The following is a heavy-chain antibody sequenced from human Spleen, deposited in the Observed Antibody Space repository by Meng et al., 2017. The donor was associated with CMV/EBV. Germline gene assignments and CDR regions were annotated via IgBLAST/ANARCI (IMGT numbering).Heavy chain of an antibody. CDR2: INWNGGST. D-gene: IGHD6-19*01. V-gene: IGHV3-20*04. J-gene: IGHJ4*02. CDR1: GFTFDDYG. CDR3: AKDIGQWLGIGYLDY. Sequence: GGSLRLSCAASGFTFDDYGMSWVRQAPGKGLEWVSGINWNGGSTGYADSVKGRFTISRDNAKNSLYLQMNSLRAEDMALYYCAKDIGQWLGIGYLDYWGQGTLVTVSS.